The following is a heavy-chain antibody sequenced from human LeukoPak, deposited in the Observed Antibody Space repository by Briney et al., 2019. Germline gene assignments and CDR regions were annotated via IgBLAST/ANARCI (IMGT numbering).Heavy chain of an antibody. D-gene: IGHD6-13*01. V-gene: IGHV4-38-2*02. CDR1: GYSISSGYY. CDR3: ARARYSSSWTSYYYYYYMDV. Sequence: SETLSLTCTVSGYSISSGYYWGWIRQPPGKGLEWIGSIYHSGSTYYNPSLKSRVTISVDTSKNQFSLQLNSVTPEDTAVYYCARARYSSSWTSYYYYYYMDVWGKGATVTISS. CDR2: IYHSGST. J-gene: IGHJ6*03.